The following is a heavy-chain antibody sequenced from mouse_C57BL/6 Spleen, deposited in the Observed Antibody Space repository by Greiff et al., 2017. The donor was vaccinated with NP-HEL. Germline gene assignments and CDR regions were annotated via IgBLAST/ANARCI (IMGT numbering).Heavy chain of an antibody. CDR3: ARYGYDGYAMDY. CDR1: GFTFSSYA. J-gene: IGHJ4*01. V-gene: IGHV5-4*03. CDR2: ISDGGSYT. D-gene: IGHD2-2*01. Sequence: EVMLVESGGGLVKPGGSLKLSCAASGFTFSSYAMSWVRQTPEKRLEWVATISDGGSYTYYPDNVKGRFTISRDNAKNNLYLQMSHLKSEDTAMYYCARYGYDGYAMDYWGQGTSVTVSS.